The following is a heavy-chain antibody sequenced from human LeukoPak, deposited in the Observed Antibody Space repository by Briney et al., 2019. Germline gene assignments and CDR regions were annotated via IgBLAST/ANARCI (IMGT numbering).Heavy chain of an antibody. V-gene: IGHV3-30*18. CDR3: AKDRRVDYDFWRRGFDY. CDR2: ISYDGSNK. CDR1: RFTFSSYG. D-gene: IGHD3-3*01. J-gene: IGHJ4*02. Sequence: GGSLRLSCAASRFTFSSYGMHWVRQAPGKGLEWVAVISYDGSNKYYADSVKGRFTISRDNSKNTLYLQMDSLRAEDTAVYYCAKDRRVDYDFWRRGFDYWGQGTLVTVSS.